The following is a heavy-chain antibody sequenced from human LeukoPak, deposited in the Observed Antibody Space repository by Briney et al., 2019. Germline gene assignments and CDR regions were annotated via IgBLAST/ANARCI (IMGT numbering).Heavy chain of an antibody. V-gene: IGHV1-69*13. CDR2: IIPIFGTA. J-gene: IGHJ4*02. Sequence: SVEVSCKASGGTFSSYAISWVRQAPGQGLEWMGGIIPIFGTANYAQKFQGRVTITADESTSTAYMELSSLRSEDTAVYYCAAYYDSSGYYHQNFDYWGQGTLVTVSS. CDR3: AAYYDSSGYYHQNFDY. D-gene: IGHD3-22*01. CDR1: GGTFSSYA.